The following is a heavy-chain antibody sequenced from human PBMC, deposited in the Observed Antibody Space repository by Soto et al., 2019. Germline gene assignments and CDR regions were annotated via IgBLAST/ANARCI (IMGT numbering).Heavy chain of an antibody. D-gene: IGHD6-6*01. CDR3: ARDSAARRNNWFDP. V-gene: IGHV3-21*01. CDR2: ISSSSSYI. CDR1: GFTFSSYS. J-gene: IGHJ5*02. Sequence: GSLRLSCAASGFTFSSYSMNWVRQAPGKGLEWVSSISSSSSYIYYADSVKGRFTISRDNAKNSLYLQMNSLRAEDTAVYYCARDSAARRNNWFDPWGQGTLVTVSS.